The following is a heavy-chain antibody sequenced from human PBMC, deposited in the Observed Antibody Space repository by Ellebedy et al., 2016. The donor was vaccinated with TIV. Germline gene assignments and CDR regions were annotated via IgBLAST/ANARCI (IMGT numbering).Heavy chain of an antibody. D-gene: IGHD2-15*01. J-gene: IGHJ2*01. CDR2: IYYTGST. V-gene: IGHV4-59*08. Sequence: GSLRLSCTVSGDSITSYYWNWIRQPPGRGLEWIGYIYYTGSTNYNPSLKSRFTISVDTSKNQFSLKLNSVTAADTAVYYCARLVPGGDCRGGSCYPDLWYFDLWGRGTLVTVSS. CDR1: GDSITSYY. CDR3: ARLVPGGDCRGGSCYPDLWYFDL.